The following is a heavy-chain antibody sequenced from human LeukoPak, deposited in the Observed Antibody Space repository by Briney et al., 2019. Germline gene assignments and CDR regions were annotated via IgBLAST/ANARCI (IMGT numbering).Heavy chain of an antibody. V-gene: IGHV1-2*02. Sequence: ASVKVSCKASGYTFTGYYMHWVRQAPGQGLEWMGWINPNSGGTNYAQKFQGRVTMTRDTSISTAYMELSRLRSDDTAVYYCARDPSVGYYMDVWGKGTTVTISS. J-gene: IGHJ6*03. D-gene: IGHD1-26*01. CDR3: ARDPSVGYYMDV. CDR1: GYTFTGYY. CDR2: INPNSGGT.